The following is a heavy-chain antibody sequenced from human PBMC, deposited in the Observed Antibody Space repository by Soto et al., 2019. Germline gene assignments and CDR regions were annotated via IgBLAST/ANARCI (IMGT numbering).Heavy chain of an antibody. CDR3: ARLRCSSRWYCNYMDV. D-gene: IGHD6-13*01. Sequence: SETRSLTCTVSGGSIKSSDWSWIRQPPGKGLEWIGYIDYSGSTNYNPSPKRRLTISVDTSQNQFSLKLKSVTAADTAVYYCARLRCSSRWYCNYMDVWGKGTTVT. CDR2: IDYSGST. V-gene: IGHV4-59*01. J-gene: IGHJ6*03. CDR1: GGSIKSSD.